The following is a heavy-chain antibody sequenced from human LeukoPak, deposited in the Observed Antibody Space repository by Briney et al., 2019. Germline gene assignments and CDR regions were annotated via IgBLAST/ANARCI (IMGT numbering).Heavy chain of an antibody. CDR3: ARVGYSGYDRAFDI. CDR2: ISYSGST. V-gene: IGHV4-59*08. Sequence: SETLSLTCTVSGGSISSYYWSWIRQPPGKGLEWIGYISYSGSTNYNPSLKSRVTISVDTSKNQFSLKLSSVTAADTAVYYCARVGYSGYDRAFDIWGQGTMVTVSS. CDR1: GGSISSYY. D-gene: IGHD5-12*01. J-gene: IGHJ3*02.